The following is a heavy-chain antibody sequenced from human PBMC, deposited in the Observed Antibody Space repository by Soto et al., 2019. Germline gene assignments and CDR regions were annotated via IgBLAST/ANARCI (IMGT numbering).Heavy chain of an antibody. V-gene: IGHV3-15*07. D-gene: IGHD2-8*02. J-gene: IGHJ5*02. CDR3: TTQESPGTGVDWFDP. CDR1: GFTFSNAW. CDR2: IKSKTDGGTT. Sequence: PGGSLRLSCAASGFTFSNAWMNWVRQATGKGLEWVGRIKSKTDGGTTDYAAPVKGRFTISRDDSKNTPYLQMNSLKTEDTAVYYCTTQESPGTGVDWFDPWGQGTLVTVSS.